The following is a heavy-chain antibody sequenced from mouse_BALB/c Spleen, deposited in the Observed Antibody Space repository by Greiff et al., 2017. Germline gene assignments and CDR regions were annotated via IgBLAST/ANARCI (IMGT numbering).Heavy chain of an antibody. Sequence: QVQLQQPGAELVKPGASVKMSCKASGYTFTSYNMHWVKQTPGQGLEWIGAIYPGNGDTSYNQKFKGKATLTADKSSSTAYMQLSSLTSEDSAVYYCARGGYRYDEGSDYWGQGTTLTVSS. V-gene: IGHV1-12*01. CDR1: GYTFTSYN. D-gene: IGHD2-14*01. CDR3: ARGGYRYDEGSDY. J-gene: IGHJ2*01. CDR2: IYPGNGDT.